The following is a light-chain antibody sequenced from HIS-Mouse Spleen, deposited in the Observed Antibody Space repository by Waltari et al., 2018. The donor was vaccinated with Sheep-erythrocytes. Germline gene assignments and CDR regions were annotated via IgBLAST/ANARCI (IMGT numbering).Light chain of an antibody. J-gene: IGLJ3*02. CDR2: QDS. CDR1: KLGDKY. Sequence: SYELTQPPSVSVSPGQTASITCSGDKLGDKYACWYQEKPGQSPVLVIYQDSNRPSGFPERISGSNAGNTATLTISGTQAMDEADYYCQAWDSSTAWVFGGGTKLTVL. CDR3: QAWDSSTAWV. V-gene: IGLV3-1*01.